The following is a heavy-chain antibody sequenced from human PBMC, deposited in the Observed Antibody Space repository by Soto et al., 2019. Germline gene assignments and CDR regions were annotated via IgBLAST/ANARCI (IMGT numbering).Heavy chain of an antibody. Sequence: QTGWSLRLSCAGSGFTFRWFGMNWVRQAPGKGLEWVARISNDGSNEYYVDSVKGRFTISRDNSKNTLYLQMDSLRAEDTAVYYCAKGEVRGIIPSYFDYWGLGTLVTVSS. CDR2: ISNDGSNE. CDR1: GFTFRWFG. CDR3: AKGEVRGIIPSYFDY. V-gene: IGHV3-30*18. D-gene: IGHD3-10*01. J-gene: IGHJ4*02.